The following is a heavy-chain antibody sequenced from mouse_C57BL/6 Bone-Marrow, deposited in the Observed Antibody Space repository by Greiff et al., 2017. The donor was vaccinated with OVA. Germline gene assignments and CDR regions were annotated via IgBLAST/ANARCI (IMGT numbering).Heavy chain of an antibody. CDR3: ARGDGNYGYFDY. CDR1: GYTFTSYG. J-gene: IGHJ2*01. Sequence: QVHVKQSGAELARPGASVKLSCKASGYTFTSYGISWVKQRTGQGLEWIGEIYPRSGNTYYNEKFKGKATLTADKSSSTAYMELRSLTSEDSAVYYCARGDGNYGYFDYWGQGTTLTVSS. D-gene: IGHD2-1*01. V-gene: IGHV1-81*01. CDR2: IYPRSGNT.